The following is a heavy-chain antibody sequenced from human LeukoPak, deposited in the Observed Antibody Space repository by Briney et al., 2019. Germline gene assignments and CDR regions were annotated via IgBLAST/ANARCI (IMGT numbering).Heavy chain of an antibody. CDR3: AREATNYFDY. CDR2: INPSGGST. J-gene: IGHJ4*02. D-gene: IGHD5-12*01. V-gene: IGHV1-46*01. Sequence: GASVKVSCKASGGTFSSYAISWVRQAPGQGLEWMGIINPSGGSTSYAQKFQGRVTMTRDTSTSTVYMELGSLRSEDTAVYYCAREATNYFDYWGQGTLVTVSS. CDR1: GGTFSSYA.